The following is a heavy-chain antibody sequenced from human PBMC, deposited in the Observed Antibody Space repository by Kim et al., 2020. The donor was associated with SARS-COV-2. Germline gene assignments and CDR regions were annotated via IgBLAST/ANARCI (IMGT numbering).Heavy chain of an antibody. D-gene: IGHD5-18*01. V-gene: IGHV3-30*18. J-gene: IGHJ4*02. CDR2: ISYDGSNK. Sequence: GGSLRLSCAASGFTFSSYGMHWVRQAPGKGLEWVAVISYDGSNKYYADSVKGRFTISRDNSKNTLYLQMNSLRAEDTAVYYCAKDGRGYSYGYIGYWGQGTLVTVSS. CDR1: GFTFSSYG. CDR3: AKDGRGYSYGYIGY.